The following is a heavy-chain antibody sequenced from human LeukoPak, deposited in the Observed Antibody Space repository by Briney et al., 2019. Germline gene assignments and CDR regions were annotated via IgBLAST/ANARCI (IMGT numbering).Heavy chain of an antibody. D-gene: IGHD5-18*01. J-gene: IGHJ6*03. CDR2: ISGSGGST. CDR3: AKASVGLRYYYYYYMDV. CDR1: GFTFSSYA. Sequence: GGSLRLSCAASGFTFSSYAMSWVRQAPGKGLEWVSAISGSGGSTYYADSVKGRFTISRDNSKSTLYLQMNSLRAEDTAVYYCAKASVGLRYYYYYYMDVWGKGTTVTVSS. V-gene: IGHV3-23*01.